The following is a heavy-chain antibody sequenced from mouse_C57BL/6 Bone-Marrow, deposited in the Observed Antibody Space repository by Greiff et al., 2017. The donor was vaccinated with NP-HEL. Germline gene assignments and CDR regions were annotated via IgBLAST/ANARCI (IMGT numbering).Heavy chain of an antibody. D-gene: IGHD1-1*01. Sequence: VQLKESGGGLVKPGGSLKLSCAASGFTFSDYGMHWVRQAPEKELEWVAYISSGSSTIYYADTVKGRFTISRDNAKNTLFLQMTSLRSEDTAMYYCARRILLRYWYFDVWGTGTTVTVSS. CDR1: GFTFSDYG. J-gene: IGHJ1*03. V-gene: IGHV5-17*01. CDR2: ISSGSSTI. CDR3: ARRILLRYWYFDV.